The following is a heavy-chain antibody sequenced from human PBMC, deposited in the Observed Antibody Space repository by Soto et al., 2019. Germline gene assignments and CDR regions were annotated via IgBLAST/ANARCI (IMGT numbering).Heavy chain of an antibody. J-gene: IGHJ6*02. CDR1: GYSFSDYF. Sequence: ASVKVSCKPSGYSFSDYFIQWVRQAPGQGLEWVAWINPKTAATNYVKKFQGRVSLTWDTSSTTAYMELTRLRPDDTAVYCARIKWGLNYYNGMDVWGQGTTVTVSS. CDR2: INPKTAAT. D-gene: IGHD1-26*01. CDR3: RIKWGLNYYNGMDV. V-gene: IGHV1-2*02.